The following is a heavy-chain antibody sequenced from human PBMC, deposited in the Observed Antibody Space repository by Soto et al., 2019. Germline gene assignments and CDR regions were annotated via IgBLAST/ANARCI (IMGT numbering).Heavy chain of an antibody. CDR3: ARGNHRWLQLWYFDL. J-gene: IGHJ2*01. Sequence: QVQLVQSGAEVKKPGSSVTVSCKASVGTFSSYTISWVRQAPGHGLEWMGGIIPIFGTANYAQKFQGRVTITADESTSTAYMELSSLRSEDTAVYYCARGNHRWLQLWYFDLWGRGTLVTVSS. CDR2: IIPIFGTA. V-gene: IGHV1-69*12. CDR1: VGTFSSYT. D-gene: IGHD5-12*01.